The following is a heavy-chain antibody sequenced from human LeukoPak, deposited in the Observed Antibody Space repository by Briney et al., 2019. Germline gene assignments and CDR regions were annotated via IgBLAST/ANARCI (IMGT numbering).Heavy chain of an antibody. V-gene: IGHV1-18*01. CDR3: ARDKGDDLPHDFWSGYYTPNDY. CDR1: GYTFTSYG. Sequence: ASVKVSCKASGYTFTSYGISWVRQAPGQGLEWMGWISAYNGNTNYAQKLQGRVTMTTDTSTSTAYMELRSLRSDDTAVYYCARDKGDDLPHDFWSGYYTPNDYWGQGTLVTVSS. CDR2: ISAYNGNT. D-gene: IGHD3-3*01. J-gene: IGHJ4*02.